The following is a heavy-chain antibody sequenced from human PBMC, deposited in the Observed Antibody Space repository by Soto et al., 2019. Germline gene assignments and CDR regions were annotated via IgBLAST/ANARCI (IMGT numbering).Heavy chain of an antibody. Sequence: QVQLVQSGAEVKRPGSSVKVSCESSGDTFNSYLISWVRQAPGQGLEWMGGVIPIIRVTHYAQKFQGRVTMSGFSSTGTAYMDLTNLGFEATAFYYWARESLSAKGADYWGQGTLVTVSS. CDR1: GDTFNSYL. CDR3: ARESLSAKGADY. D-gene: IGHD3-16*01. J-gene: IGHJ4*02. V-gene: IGHV1-69*17. CDR2: VIPIIRVT.